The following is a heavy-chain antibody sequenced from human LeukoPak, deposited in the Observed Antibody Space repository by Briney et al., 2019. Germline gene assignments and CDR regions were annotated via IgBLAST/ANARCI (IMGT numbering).Heavy chain of an antibody. CDR1: GFTFSTFA. CDR3: ARDYGDSRGYYDY. D-gene: IGHD3-22*01. V-gene: IGHV3-23*01. CDR2: ISGSGLST. J-gene: IGHJ4*02. Sequence: GGSLRLSCAASGFTFSTFAMGWVRQAPGKGPEWLSAISGSGLSTFYASSVKGRFTISRDNSRDTLFLQMNSLRAEDTAIYYCARDYGDSRGYYDYWGQGTLVTVSS.